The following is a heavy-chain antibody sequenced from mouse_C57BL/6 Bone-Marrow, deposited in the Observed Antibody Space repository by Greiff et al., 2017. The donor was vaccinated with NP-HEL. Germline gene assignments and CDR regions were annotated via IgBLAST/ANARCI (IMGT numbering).Heavy chain of an antibody. Sequence: QVQLQQSGAELARPGASVKLSCKASGYTFTSYGISWVKQRTGQGLEWIGEIYPRSGNTYYNEKFKGKATLTADKSSSTAYMELRSLTSEDSAVYFWARWEVAQASFSWFAYWGQGTLVTVSA. CDR2: IYPRSGNT. D-gene: IGHD3-2*02. CDR3: ARWEVAQASFSWFAY. CDR1: GYTFTSYG. V-gene: IGHV1-81*01. J-gene: IGHJ3*01.